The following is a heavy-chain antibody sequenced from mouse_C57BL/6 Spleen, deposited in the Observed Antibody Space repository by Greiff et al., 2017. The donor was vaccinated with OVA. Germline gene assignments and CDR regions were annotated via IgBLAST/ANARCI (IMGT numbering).Heavy chain of an antibody. CDR1: GYSFTSYY. CDR3: ARWDYYGSSSDY. V-gene: IGHV1-66*01. D-gene: IGHD1-1*01. Sequence: VKLMESGPELVKPGASVKISCKASGYSFTSYYIHWVKQRPGQGLEWIGWIYPGSGNTKYNEKFKGKATLTADTSSSTAYMQLSSLTSEDSAVYYCARWDYYGSSSDYWGQGTTLTVSS. J-gene: IGHJ2*01. CDR2: IYPGSGNT.